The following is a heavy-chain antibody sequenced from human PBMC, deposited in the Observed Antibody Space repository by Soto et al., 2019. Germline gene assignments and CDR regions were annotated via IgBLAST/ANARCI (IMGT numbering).Heavy chain of an antibody. CDR3: ARDPTPGIAVAGPPHFDY. CDR1: GYTFTSYG. Sequence: ASVKVSCKASGYTFTSYGISWVRQAPGQGLEWMGWISAYNGNTNYAQKLQGRVTMTTDTSTSTAYMELRSLRSDDTAVYYCARDPTPGIAVAGPPHFDYWGQGTLVTVSS. J-gene: IGHJ4*02. V-gene: IGHV1-18*01. CDR2: ISAYNGNT. D-gene: IGHD6-19*01.